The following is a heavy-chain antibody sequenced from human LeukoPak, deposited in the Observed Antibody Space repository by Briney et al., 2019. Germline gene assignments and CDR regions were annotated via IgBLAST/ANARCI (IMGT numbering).Heavy chain of an antibody. V-gene: IGHV1-2*02. D-gene: IGHD6-6*01. J-gene: IGHJ5*02. CDR1: GYTFTGYY. Sequence: GASVKVSCKASGYTFTGYYMHWVRQAPGQGLDWLGWINPNSGGTNYAQKFQGRVTMTRDTSISTAYMELSRLRSDDTAVYYCARDFLLSIAARPYNWFDPWGQGTLVTVSS. CDR3: ARDFLLSIAARPYNWFDP. CDR2: INPNSGGT.